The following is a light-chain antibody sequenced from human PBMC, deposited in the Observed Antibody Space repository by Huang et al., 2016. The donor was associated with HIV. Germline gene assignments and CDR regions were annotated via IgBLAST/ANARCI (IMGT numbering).Light chain of an antibody. J-gene: IGKJ4*01. CDR2: GAA. CDR3: QQYNNWPPLT. CDR1: QSVNSN. Sequence: EIVMTQSPATLSVSPGERATPSCRASQSVNSNLAWYQQKPSQAPRLLIYGAATRATGIPARFSGSGSGTEFTLTISSLQSEDFAVYYCQQYNNWPPLTFGGGTKVEIK. V-gene: IGKV3-15*01.